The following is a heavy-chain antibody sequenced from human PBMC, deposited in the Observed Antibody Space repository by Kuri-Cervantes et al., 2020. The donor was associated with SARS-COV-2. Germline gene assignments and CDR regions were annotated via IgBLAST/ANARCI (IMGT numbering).Heavy chain of an antibody. CDR3: TRCVVGASDYYYYMDV. J-gene: IGHJ6*03. CDR2: INPLNGNT. V-gene: IGHV1-18*01. CDR1: GYIFNTYG. D-gene: IGHD1-26*01. Sequence: ASVKVSCKASGYIFNTYGLSWVRQAPGQGLEWMGWINPLNGNTNYAQNLQGRVGMTTDTFTSTVYMELKSLRSDDTAVYYCTRCVVGASDYYYYMDVWGKGTTVTVSS.